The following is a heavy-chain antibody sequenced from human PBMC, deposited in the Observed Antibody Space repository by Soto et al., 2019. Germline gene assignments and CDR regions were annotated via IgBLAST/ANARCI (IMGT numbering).Heavy chain of an antibody. J-gene: IGHJ3*02. CDR1: GFTFSSYA. Sequence: GGSLRLSCAASGFTFSSYAMSWVRQAPGKGLEWVSAISGSGGGTYYADSVKGRFTISRDNSKNTLYLQMNSLRAEDTAVYYCAKLGYCSGGSCSLTGDAFDIWGQGTMVTVSS. V-gene: IGHV3-23*01. CDR2: ISGSGGGT. D-gene: IGHD2-15*01. CDR3: AKLGYCSGGSCSLTGDAFDI.